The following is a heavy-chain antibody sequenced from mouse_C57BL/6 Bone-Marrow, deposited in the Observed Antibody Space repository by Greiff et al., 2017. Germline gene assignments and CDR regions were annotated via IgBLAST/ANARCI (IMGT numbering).Heavy chain of an antibody. D-gene: IGHD2-3*01. CDR1: GYTFTSYW. V-gene: IGHV1-50*01. Sequence: QVQLQQPGAELVKPGASVKLSCKASGYTFTSYWMQWVKQRPGQGLEWIGEIDPSDSYTNYNQKFKGKATLTVDTSSSTAYMQLSSLTSEDSAVYYRARDDGYFYWYFDVWGTGTTVTVSS. CDR3: ARDDGYFYWYFDV. J-gene: IGHJ1*03. CDR2: IDPSDSYT.